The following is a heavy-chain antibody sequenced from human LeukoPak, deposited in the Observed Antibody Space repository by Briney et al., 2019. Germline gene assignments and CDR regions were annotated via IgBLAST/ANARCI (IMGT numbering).Heavy chain of an antibody. J-gene: IGHJ4*02. CDR1: GGSISSSSYY. Sequence: SETLSLTCTVSGGSISSSSYYWGWIRQPPGKGLEWIGSIYYSGSTYYNPSPKSRVTLSVDTSKSQFSLKMSSVTAADTAIYYCATETGVFFEYWGQGTLVTVSS. D-gene: IGHD3-10*01. CDR3: ATETGVFFEY. CDR2: IYYSGST. V-gene: IGHV4-39*07.